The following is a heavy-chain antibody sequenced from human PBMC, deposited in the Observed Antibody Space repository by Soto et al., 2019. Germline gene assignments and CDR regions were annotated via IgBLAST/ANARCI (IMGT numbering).Heavy chain of an antibody. CDR3: GYQADY. J-gene: IGHJ4*02. D-gene: IGHD3-22*01. CDR1: GYSFTSYW. CDR2: IYPGDSDT. V-gene: IGHV5-51*01. Sequence: LGESLKISCKGSGYSFTSYWIGWVRQMPGKGLEWMGIIYPGDSDTRYSPSFQGQVTISADKSISTAYLQWSSLKPSDSAMDNIGYQADYWGPGTLVTVSS.